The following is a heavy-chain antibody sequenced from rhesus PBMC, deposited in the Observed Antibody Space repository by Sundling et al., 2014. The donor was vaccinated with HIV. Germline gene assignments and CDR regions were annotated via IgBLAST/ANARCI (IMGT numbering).Heavy chain of an antibody. CDR1: GGAISGSYG. D-gene: IGHD2-33*01. Sequence: QVQLQESGPGLLKPSETLSLTCAVSGGAISGSYGWGWIRQSSGKGLEWIGDIGGSRGSTSYNPSLQSRVTILTDTSKNQFSLNLSSVIAADTAVYFCAKGHIYHGLDFLGAKESSSTVSS. CDR2: IGGSRGST. V-gene: IGHV4-127*01. J-gene: IGHJ6*01. CDR3: AKGHIYHGLDF.